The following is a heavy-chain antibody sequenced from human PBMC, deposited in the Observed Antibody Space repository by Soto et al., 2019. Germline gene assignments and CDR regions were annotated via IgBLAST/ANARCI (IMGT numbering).Heavy chain of an antibody. D-gene: IGHD6-19*01. J-gene: IGHJ6*02. V-gene: IGHV4-30-4*01. Sequence: SETLSLTCTVSGGSISSGDYYWSWIRQPPGKGLEWIGYIYYSGSTYYNPSLKSRVTISVDTSKNQFSLKLSSVTAADTAVYYCAREVVGGYQFSSDGMDVWGQGTTVTVSS. CDR2: IYYSGST. CDR3: AREVVGGYQFSSDGMDV. CDR1: GGSISSGDYY.